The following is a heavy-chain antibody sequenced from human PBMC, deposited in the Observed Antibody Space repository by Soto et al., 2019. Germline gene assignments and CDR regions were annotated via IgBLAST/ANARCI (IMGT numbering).Heavy chain of an antibody. CDR3: ARAGPNRSSSWYMADY. J-gene: IGHJ4*02. D-gene: IGHD6-13*01. V-gene: IGHV3-33*01. CDR1: GFTFSSYG. CDR2: IWYDGSKK. Sequence: QPGGSLRLSCAASGFTFSSYGMHWVRQAPGKGLEWVALIWYDGSKKYYADSVKGRFTISRDNSKNTLYLQMNSLRAEDTAVYYCARAGPNRSSSWYMADYWGQGTLVTVSS.